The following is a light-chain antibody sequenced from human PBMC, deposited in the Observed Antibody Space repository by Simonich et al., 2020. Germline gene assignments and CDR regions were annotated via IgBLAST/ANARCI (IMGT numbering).Light chain of an antibody. V-gene: IGKV4-1*01. J-gene: IGKJ2*01. CDR2: CAY. Sequence: DIVMTQSPDSLAVSLGERDTINCKSSQSVLYSSNNKNYLAWYQQKPGQPPKLLIYCAYPREAGVPDRFSGSGSGTDFTLTISSLQAEDVAVYYCQQYYSTPYNFGQGTKLEIK. CDR1: QSVLYSSNNKNY. CDR3: QQYYSTPYN.